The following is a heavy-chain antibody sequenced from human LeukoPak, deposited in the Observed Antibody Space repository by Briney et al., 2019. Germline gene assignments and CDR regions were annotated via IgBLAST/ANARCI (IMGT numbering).Heavy chain of an antibody. CDR2: IRYDGSNK. D-gene: IGHD6-13*01. CDR3: AKDGVSAFDY. CDR1: GFTFSSYG. Sequence: SGGSLRLSCAASGFTFSSYGMHWVRQAPGKGLEWVAFIRYDGSNKYYADSVEGRFTISRDNSKNTLYLQMNSLRAEDTAVYYCAKDGVSAFDYWGQGTLVTVSS. J-gene: IGHJ4*02. V-gene: IGHV3-30*02.